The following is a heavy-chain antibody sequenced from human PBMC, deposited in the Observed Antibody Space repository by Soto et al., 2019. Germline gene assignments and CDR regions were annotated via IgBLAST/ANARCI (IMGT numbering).Heavy chain of an antibody. D-gene: IGHD2-15*01. V-gene: IGHV3-30-3*01. CDR2: ISYDGSNK. CDR1: GFTFSSYA. Sequence: GGSLRLSCAASGFTFSSYAMHWVRQAPGKGLEWVAVISYDGSNKYYADSVKGRFTISRDNSKNTLYLQMNSLRAEDTAVYYCASDCSGGSCCSSPWPNYYFDYWGQGTLVTVSS. CDR3: ASDCSGGSCCSSPWPNYYFDY. J-gene: IGHJ4*02.